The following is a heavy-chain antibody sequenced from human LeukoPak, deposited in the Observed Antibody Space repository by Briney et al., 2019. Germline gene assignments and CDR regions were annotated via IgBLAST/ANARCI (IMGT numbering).Heavy chain of an antibody. CDR2: IYTSGST. CDR3: ARGYCSSTSCQTKHAFDI. CDR1: GGSISSYY. Sequence: SETLSLTCTVSGGSISSYYWSWIRQPAGKGLEWIGRIYTSGSTNYNPSLKSRVTMSVDTSKNQFSLKLSSVTAADTAVYYCARGYCSSTSCQTKHAFDIWGQGTMVTVSS. V-gene: IGHV4-4*07. J-gene: IGHJ3*02. D-gene: IGHD2-2*01.